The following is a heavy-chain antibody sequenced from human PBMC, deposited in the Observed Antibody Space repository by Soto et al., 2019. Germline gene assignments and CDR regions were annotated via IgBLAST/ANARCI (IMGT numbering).Heavy chain of an antibody. Sequence: ASVKVSCKASGFTDYGISWVRQAPGQGLEWMGWISAYSGNTNYAQKLQGRVTMTTDTSTSTAYMQLRSLRSDDTAVYYCARDRGDYVFDYWGQGTLGTV. CDR1: GFTDYG. V-gene: IGHV1-18*04. J-gene: IGHJ4*02. CDR3: ARDRGDYVFDY. CDR2: ISAYSGNT. D-gene: IGHD4-17*01.